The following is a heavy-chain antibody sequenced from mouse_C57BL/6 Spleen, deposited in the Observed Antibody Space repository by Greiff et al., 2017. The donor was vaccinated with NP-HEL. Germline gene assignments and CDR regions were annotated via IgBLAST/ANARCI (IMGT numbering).Heavy chain of an antibody. D-gene: IGHD1-1*01. CDR1: GYTFTSYW. CDR3: ARDYYGSRPDY. Sequence: QVQLQQSGAELVKPGASVKLSCKASGYTFTSYWMHWVKQRPGQGLEWIGMIHPNSGSTNYNEKFKSKATLTVDKSSSTAYMQLSSLTSEDSAVYYCARDYYGSRPDYWGQGTTLTVSS. V-gene: IGHV1-64*01. J-gene: IGHJ2*01. CDR2: IHPNSGST.